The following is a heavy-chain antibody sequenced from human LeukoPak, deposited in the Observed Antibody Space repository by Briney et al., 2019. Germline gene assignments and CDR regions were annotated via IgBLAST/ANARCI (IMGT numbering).Heavy chain of an antibody. D-gene: IGHD3-3*01. CDR3: ARTMHYDFWSGYYFNWFDP. CDR1: GGSISSYY. V-gene: IGHV4-59*08. CDR2: IYYSGST. Sequence: PSETLSLTCTVSGGSISSYYWSWIRQPPGKGLEWIGYIYYSGSTNYNPSLKSRVTISVDTSKNQFSLKLSSVTAADTAVYYCARTMHYDFWSGYYFNWFDPWGQGTLVTVSS. J-gene: IGHJ5*02.